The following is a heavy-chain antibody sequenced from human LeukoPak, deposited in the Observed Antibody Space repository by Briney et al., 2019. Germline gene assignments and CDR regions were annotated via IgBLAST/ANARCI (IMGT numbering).Heavy chain of an antibody. J-gene: IGHJ4*02. V-gene: IGHV3-33*01. CDR1: GFTFSSYG. CDR3: ARDTDVDIVATTPECYFDY. D-gene: IGHD5-12*01. Sequence: GRSLRLSCAASGFTFSSYGMQWVRQAPGKGLEWVAVIWYDGSNKYYADSVKGRFTISRDNSKNTLYLQMNSLRAEDTAVYYCARDTDVDIVATTPECYFDYWGQGTLVTVSS. CDR2: IWYDGSNK.